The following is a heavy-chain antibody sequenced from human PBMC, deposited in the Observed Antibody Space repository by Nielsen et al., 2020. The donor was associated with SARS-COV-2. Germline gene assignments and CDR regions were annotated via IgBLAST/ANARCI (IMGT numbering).Heavy chain of an antibody. Sequence: SGPTLVKPTETLTLTCTVSGFSLSNARMGVSWIRQPPGKALEWLAHIFSNDEKSYSTSLKSRLTISKDTSKSQVVLTMTNMDPVDTATYYCARIHDYGDDDYYYYYGMDVWGQGTTVTVSS. J-gene: IGHJ6*02. CDR2: IFSNDEK. D-gene: IGHD4-17*01. CDR1: GFSLSNARMG. V-gene: IGHV2-26*01. CDR3: ARIHDYGDDDYYYYYGMDV.